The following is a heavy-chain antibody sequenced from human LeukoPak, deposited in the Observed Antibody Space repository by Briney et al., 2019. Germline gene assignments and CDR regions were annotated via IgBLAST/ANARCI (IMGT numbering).Heavy chain of an antibody. V-gene: IGHV5-51*01. Sequence: GESLKISCKCSGYNFTSYWIGWVRQLPGKGLEWMGIIYPGDSDTRYSPSFQGQVTISADKSISTAYLQWSSLKASDTAMYYCARHVVRVAAHYYYYMDVWGKGTTVTVSS. CDR2: IYPGDSDT. CDR3: ARHVVRVAAHYYYYMDV. CDR1: GYNFTSYW. J-gene: IGHJ6*03. D-gene: IGHD2-15*01.